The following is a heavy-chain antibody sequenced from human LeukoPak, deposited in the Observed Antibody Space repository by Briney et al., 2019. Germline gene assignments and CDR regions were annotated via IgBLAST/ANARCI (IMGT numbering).Heavy chain of an antibody. CDR1: GFTFSDYY. CDR2: ISSSGSTI. CDR3: ARDRVVVTYHYYYYYGMDV. D-gene: IGHD2-21*02. J-gene: IGHJ6*02. V-gene: IGHV3-11*01. Sequence: KPGGSLRLSCAASGFTFSDYYMSWIRQAPGKGLEWVSYISSSGSTIYYADSVKGRFTISRDNAKNSLYLQMNSLRAEDTAVYYCARDRVVVTYHYYYYYGMDVWGQGTTVTVSS.